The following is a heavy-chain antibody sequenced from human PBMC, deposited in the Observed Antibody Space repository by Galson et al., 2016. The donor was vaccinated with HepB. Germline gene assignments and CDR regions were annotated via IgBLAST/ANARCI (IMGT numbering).Heavy chain of an antibody. CDR3: CVDTAMDYVFDY. CDR1: GFTVSDYT. D-gene: IGHD5-18*01. V-gene: IGHV3-21*01. CDR2: ISRGSGYI. J-gene: IGHJ4*02. Sequence: SLRLSCAASGFTVSDYTMNWVRQAPGKGLEWVSSISRGSGYIYYADSVKGRFTISRDNAKNSLYLQMNSLRAEDTAVYYCCVDTAMDYVFDYWGQGTLVTVSS.